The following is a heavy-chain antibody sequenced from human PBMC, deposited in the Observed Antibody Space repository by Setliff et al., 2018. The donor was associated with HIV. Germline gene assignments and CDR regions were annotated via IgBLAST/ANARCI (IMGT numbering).Heavy chain of an antibody. CDR1: GFSFTSYW. CDR3: ARHFGYNPGWFDS. V-gene: IGHV5-10-1*01. D-gene: IGHD3-10*01. J-gene: IGHJ5*01. Sequence: GESLKISCKGSGFSFTSYWISWVRQMPGKGLEWMGRIDPADSYTHYSPSFQGHITISMDKSISSASLHWSSLRTSDPAIYYCARHFGYNPGWFDSWGQGTLVTVSS. CDR2: IDPADSYT.